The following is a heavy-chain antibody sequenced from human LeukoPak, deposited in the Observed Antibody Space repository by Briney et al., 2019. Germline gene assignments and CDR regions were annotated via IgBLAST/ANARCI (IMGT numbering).Heavy chain of an antibody. CDR1: GFTFSTYS. D-gene: IGHD4-17*01. V-gene: IGHV3-48*02. CDR3: ARAKTLTTSDY. CDR2: ISSRSTGI. Sequence: GGSLRLSCAASGFTFSTYSMNWVRQAPGKGLGWVSQISSRSTGIYYAESVKGRFTISRDNAKNSLYVQMNSLKDEDTAVYYCARAKTLTTSDYWGRGTLVTVSS. J-gene: IGHJ4*02.